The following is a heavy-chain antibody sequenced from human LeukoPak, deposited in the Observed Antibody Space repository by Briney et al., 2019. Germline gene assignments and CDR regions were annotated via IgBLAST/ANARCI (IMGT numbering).Heavy chain of an antibody. Sequence: GGSLRLSCAASGFTFSRYAMSWVRQAPGKGLEWVCGSANSVEGRFTISRDNSKNTLYLEINSLRAEDTAVYYCAKKTRDGYNPFDYLGQGTLVTVSS. CDR2: G. CDR1: GFTFSRYA. V-gene: IGHV3-23*01. D-gene: IGHD5-24*01. CDR3: AKKTRDGYNPFDY. J-gene: IGHJ4*02.